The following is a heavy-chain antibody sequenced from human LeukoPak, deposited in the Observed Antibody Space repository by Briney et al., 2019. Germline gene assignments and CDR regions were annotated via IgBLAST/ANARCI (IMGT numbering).Heavy chain of an antibody. D-gene: IGHD3-22*01. V-gene: IGHV3-7*03. Sequence: GGSLRLSCAASGFTFSSYWMSWVRQAPGKGLEWVANIKQDGSEKYYVDSVKGRFTISRDNAKNSLYLQMNSLRAEDTAVYYCARVRPLYYYDSSGYYDYWGQGTLVTVSS. CDR2: IKQDGSEK. J-gene: IGHJ4*02. CDR1: GFTFSSYW. CDR3: ARVRPLYYYDSSGYYDY.